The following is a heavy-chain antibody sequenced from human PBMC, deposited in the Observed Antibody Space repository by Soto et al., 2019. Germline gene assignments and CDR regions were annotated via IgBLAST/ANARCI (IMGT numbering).Heavy chain of an antibody. J-gene: IGHJ6*02. CDR3: AGGGVRGVITRTRDYYGMDV. Sequence: LGESLKISCKGSGYSFTSYWIGWVRQIPGKGLEWMGIIYPGDSDTRYSPSFQGQVTISADKSISTAYLQWSSLKASDTAMYYCAGGGVRGVITRTRDYYGMDVWGQGTTVTV. CDR2: IYPGDSDT. V-gene: IGHV5-51*01. CDR1: GYSFTSYW. D-gene: IGHD3-10*01.